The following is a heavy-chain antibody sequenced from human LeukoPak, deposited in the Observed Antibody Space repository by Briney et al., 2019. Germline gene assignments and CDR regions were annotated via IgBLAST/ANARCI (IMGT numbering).Heavy chain of an antibody. Sequence: GGSLRLSCAASGFTFSSYSMNWVRQAPGKGLEWVSSISSSSSYIYYADSVKGRFTISRDNAKNSLYLQMNSLRAEDTAVYYCARTNFGYSYAYDAFDIWGQGTMVTVSS. CDR3: ARTNFGYSYAYDAFDI. V-gene: IGHV3-21*01. CDR1: GFTFSSYS. D-gene: IGHD5-18*01. J-gene: IGHJ3*02. CDR2: ISSSSSYI.